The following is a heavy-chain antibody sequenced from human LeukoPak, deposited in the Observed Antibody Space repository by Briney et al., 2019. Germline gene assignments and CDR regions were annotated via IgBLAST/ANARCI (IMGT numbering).Heavy chain of an antibody. CDR2: ISAYNGNT. V-gene: IGHV1-18*01. D-gene: IGHD2-2*01. CDR1: GYTFTSYG. J-gene: IGHJ3*02. Sequence: ASVKVSCEASGYTFTSYGISWVRQAPGQGLEWMGWISAYNGNTNYAQKLQGRVTMTTDTSTSTAYMELRSLRSDDTAVYYCARFVVPAGNDAFDIWGQGTMVTVSS. CDR3: ARFVVPAGNDAFDI.